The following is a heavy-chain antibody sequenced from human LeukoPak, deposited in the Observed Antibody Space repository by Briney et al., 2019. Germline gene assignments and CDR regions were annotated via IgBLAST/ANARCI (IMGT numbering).Heavy chain of an antibody. CDR3: ARGLVLVPIYNWFDP. CDR1: GFTFSSYA. J-gene: IGHJ5*02. V-gene: IGHV3-30-3*01. CDR2: ISYDGSNK. D-gene: IGHD6-13*01. Sequence: PGRSLRLSCAASGFTFSSYAMHWVRQAPGKGLEWVAVISYDGSNKYYADYVKGRFTISRDNSKNTLYLQMNSLRAEDTAVYYCARGLVLVPIYNWFDPWGQGTLVTVSP.